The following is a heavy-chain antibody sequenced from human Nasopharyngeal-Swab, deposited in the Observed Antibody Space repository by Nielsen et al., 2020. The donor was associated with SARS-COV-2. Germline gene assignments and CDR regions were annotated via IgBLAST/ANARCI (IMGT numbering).Heavy chain of an antibody. CDR2: SELDGGET. J-gene: IGHJ6*02. D-gene: IGHD2-15*01. V-gene: IGHV3-74*01. CDR1: RFHLNTFW. CDR3: AREPPPDIEVVSGVSDGMDV. Sequence: GESLKISCAASRFHLNTFWIHWVRQAPGKGLMWVARSELDGGETGYADSVKGRFIVSRDDAKNTLYLQMNSLRPEDTAVYYCAREPPPDIEVVSGVSDGMDVWGHGTTVIVSS.